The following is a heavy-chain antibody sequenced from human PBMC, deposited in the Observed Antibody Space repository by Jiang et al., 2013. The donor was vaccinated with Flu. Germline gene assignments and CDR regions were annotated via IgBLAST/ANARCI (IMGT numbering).Heavy chain of an antibody. Sequence: GPGLVKPSETLSLTCTVSGGSISSGDYYWSWIRQPPGKGLEWIGYIYYSGSTYYNPSLKSRVTISVDTSKNQFSLKLSSVTAADTAVYYCARLQTTVDVSNVDYWGQGTLVTVSS. V-gene: IGHV4-30-4*01. D-gene: IGHD4-23*01. CDR3: ARLQTTVDVSNVDY. J-gene: IGHJ4*02. CDR1: GGSISSGDYY. CDR2: IYYSGST.